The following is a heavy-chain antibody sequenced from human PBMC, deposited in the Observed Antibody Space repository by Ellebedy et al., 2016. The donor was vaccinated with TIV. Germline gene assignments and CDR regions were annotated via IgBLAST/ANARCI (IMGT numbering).Heavy chain of an antibody. CDR2: IKQDGSLR. J-gene: IGHJ4*02. Sequence: GESLKISCAASGFTFSDYWMNRVRQAPGKGLEWVANIKQDGSLRYYVDSVRGRFTISRDNAQNSLYLQMNSLRAEDTAVYYCARWSLPFDYWGQGALVTVSS. CDR1: GFTFSDYW. V-gene: IGHV3-7*03. D-gene: IGHD1-26*01. CDR3: ARWSLPFDY.